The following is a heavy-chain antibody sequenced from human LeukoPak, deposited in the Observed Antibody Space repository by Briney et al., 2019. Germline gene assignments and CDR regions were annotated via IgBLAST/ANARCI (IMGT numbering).Heavy chain of an antibody. V-gene: IGHV3-21*05. CDR3: ARARGSIPSSSFDY. CDR1: GFTFSSYA. CDR2: ISSGSSYT. D-gene: IGHD6-6*01. Sequence: GGSLRLSCAVSGFTFSSYAMSWVRQAPGKGLEWVSYISSGSSYTDYADSVKGRFTISRDNAKNSLDLQMNILRAEDTALYYCARARGSIPSSSFDYWGQGALVTVSS. J-gene: IGHJ4*02.